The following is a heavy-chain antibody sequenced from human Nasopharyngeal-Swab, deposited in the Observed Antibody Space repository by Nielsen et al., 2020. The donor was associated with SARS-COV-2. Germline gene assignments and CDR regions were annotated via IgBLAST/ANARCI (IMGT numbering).Heavy chain of an antibody. CDR1: GFTFSNYG. CDR3: AKAFGEDQLAEDAFDA. V-gene: IGHV3-30*18. Sequence: GGSLRLSCAASGFTFSNYGMHWVRQAPGKGLEWVAVISYDGNIKSYADSVRGRFLISRDNSHNTLYLQMSRLRTGDRAAYYCAKAFGEDQLAEDAFDAWGQGTMVTVSS. J-gene: IGHJ3*01. D-gene: IGHD3-16*01. CDR2: ISYDGNIK.